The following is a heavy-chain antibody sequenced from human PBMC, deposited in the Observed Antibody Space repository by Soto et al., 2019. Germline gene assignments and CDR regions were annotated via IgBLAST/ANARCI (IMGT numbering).Heavy chain of an antibody. V-gene: IGHV3-48*02. J-gene: IGHJ4*02. D-gene: IGHD5-18*01. CDR1: GFTFSSYS. Sequence: EVQLVESGGGLVQPGGSLRLSCAASGFTFSSYSMNLVRQAPGKGLEWVSYISTSGSTIYYADSVAGRFTISRDNAKNSLYLQMNSLRDEDTAVYYCARASGYSYGYVDYWGQGTLVTVSS. CDR3: ARASGYSYGYVDY. CDR2: ISTSGSTI.